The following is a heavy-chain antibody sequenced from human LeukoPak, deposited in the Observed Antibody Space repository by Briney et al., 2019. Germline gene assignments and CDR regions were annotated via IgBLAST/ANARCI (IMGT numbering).Heavy chain of an antibody. D-gene: IGHD5-18*01. CDR2: IIPIFGTA. CDR3: ASNKVDSYGLNYYYYYYMDV. CDR1: GYTFTGYY. V-gene: IGHV1-69*13. J-gene: IGHJ6*03. Sequence: GASVKVSCKASGYTFTGYYMHWVRQAPGQGLEWMGGIIPIFGTANYAQKFQGRVTITADESTSTAYMELSSLRSEDTAVYYCASNKVDSYGLNYYYYYYMDVWGKGTTVTVSS.